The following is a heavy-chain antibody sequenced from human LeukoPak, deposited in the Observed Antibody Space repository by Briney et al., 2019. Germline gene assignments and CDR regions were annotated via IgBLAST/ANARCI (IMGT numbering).Heavy chain of an antibody. V-gene: IGHV3-9*01. J-gene: IGHJ5*02. CDR1: GFTFDDYA. CDR2: ISWNSGSI. CDR3: AKDISRYSGYDWARGFDP. Sequence: GGSLRLSCAASGFTFDDYAMHWVRQAPGKGLEWVSGISWNSGSIGYADSVKGRFTISRDNAKNSLYLQMNSLRAEDTALYYCAKDISRYSGYDWARGFDPWGQGTLVTVSS. D-gene: IGHD5-12*01.